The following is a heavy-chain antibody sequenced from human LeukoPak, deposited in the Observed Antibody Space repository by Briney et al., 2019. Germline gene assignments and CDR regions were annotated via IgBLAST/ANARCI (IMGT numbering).Heavy chain of an antibody. CDR1: GFTFSNYL. D-gene: IGHD2-2*01. J-gene: IGHJ4*02. V-gene: IGHV3-74*01. CDR3: ARVGYCSSTSCYAVDY. CDR2: INTDGSST. Sequence: GGSLRLSCAASGFTFSNYLMHWVRQAPGKGLVWVSHINTDGSSTTYADSVKGRFTISRDNAKNTLYLQMNSLRAEDTAVYYCARVGYCSSTSCYAVDYWGQGTLVTVSS.